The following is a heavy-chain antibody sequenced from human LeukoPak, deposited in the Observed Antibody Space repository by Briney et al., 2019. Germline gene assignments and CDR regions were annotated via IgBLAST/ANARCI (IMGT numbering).Heavy chain of an antibody. CDR3: ARRKYGADYNGMDV. Sequence: ASVTVSCKASGYTFSSYGINWVRLAPGRGPEWMASINPQKRDTHYAQNFQGRVTVTAGTSTNTAYKELRSLRSDDTAIYYCARRKYGADYNGMDVWGQGATVTVSS. CDR2: INPQKRDT. V-gene: IGHV1-18*01. CDR1: GYTFSSYG. J-gene: IGHJ6*02. D-gene: IGHD4/OR15-4a*01.